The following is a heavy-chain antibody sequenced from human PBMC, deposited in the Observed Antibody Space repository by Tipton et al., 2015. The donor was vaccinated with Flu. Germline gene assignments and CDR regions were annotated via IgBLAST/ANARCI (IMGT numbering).Heavy chain of an antibody. CDR2: INHSGST. CDR1: GGSFSGYY. CDR3: ARCEDCTNGVCYPDAFDI. D-gene: IGHD2-8*01. Sequence: LRLSCAVYGGSFSGYYWSWIRQPPGKGLEWIGEINHSGSTNYNPSLKSRVTISVDTSKNQFSLKLSSVTAADTAVYYCARCEDCTNGVCYPDAFDIWGQGTMVTVSS. J-gene: IGHJ3*02. V-gene: IGHV4-34*01.